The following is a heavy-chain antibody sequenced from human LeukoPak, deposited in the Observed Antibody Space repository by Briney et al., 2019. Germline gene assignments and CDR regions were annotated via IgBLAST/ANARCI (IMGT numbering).Heavy chain of an antibody. CDR1: GLPFSSQW. D-gene: IGHD3-10*01. J-gene: IGHJ3*02. V-gene: IGHV3-7*01. Sequence: GGSLRLSCAASGLPFSSQWLSWFRQSPGRGLEWVAHINRDGTEKHYLDSVKGRFTISRDNAKNSLYLQINSLRAEDTAVYYCARDRDTELPANDAFDIWGQGTMVTVSS. CDR3: ARDRDTELPANDAFDI. CDR2: INRDGTEK.